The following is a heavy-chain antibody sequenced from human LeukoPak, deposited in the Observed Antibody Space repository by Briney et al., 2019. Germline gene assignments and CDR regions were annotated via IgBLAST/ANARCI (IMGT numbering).Heavy chain of an antibody. CDR2: IRGDGIVT. Sequence: GGSLRLSCVASEFTFSNYWIHWVRQAPGKGLVWVSRIRGDGIVTNYADSVEGRFTVSRDNAKNTVHLQMNSLKDDDTAVYYCARASPADFNLWGRGTLVTVSS. CDR1: EFTFSNYW. J-gene: IGHJ2*01. V-gene: IGHV3-74*01. CDR3: ARASPADFNL.